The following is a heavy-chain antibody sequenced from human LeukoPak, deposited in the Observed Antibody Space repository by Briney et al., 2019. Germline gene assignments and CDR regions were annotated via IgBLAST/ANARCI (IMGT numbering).Heavy chain of an antibody. V-gene: IGHV4-39*01. CDR1: GGSISSSSYY. Sequence: SETLSLTCTVSGGSISSSSYYWGWLRQRPGKGLEWIGSSDCSGSTYYHPSLKSRVTISVDTSKNQFSLKLSSVTAADTAVYYCASSQLSQLLLPYYFDYWGQGTLVTVSS. CDR2: SDCSGST. D-gene: IGHD2-2*01. CDR3: ASSQLSQLLLPYYFDY. J-gene: IGHJ4*02.